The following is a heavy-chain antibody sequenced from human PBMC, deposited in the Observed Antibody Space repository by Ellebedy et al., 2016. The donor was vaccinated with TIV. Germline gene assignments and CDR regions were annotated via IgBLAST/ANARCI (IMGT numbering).Heavy chain of an antibody. CDR2: IYPDGGA. CDR3: AKATLYNRGDD. Sequence: GGSLRLSXAASGFIVSSNYMNWVRQAPGKGLEWVSIIYPDGGAYYAGSVKGRFTISRDSSQNSLSLQMNSLRVDDTAVYYCAKATLYNRGDDWGQGTLVTVSA. J-gene: IGHJ4*02. CDR1: GFIVSSNY. D-gene: IGHD1-1*01. V-gene: IGHV3-53*01.